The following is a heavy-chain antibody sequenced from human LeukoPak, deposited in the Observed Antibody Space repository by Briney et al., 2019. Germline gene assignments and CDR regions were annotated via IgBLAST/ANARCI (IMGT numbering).Heavy chain of an antibody. V-gene: IGHV3-21*01. CDR1: GFTFSSYV. Sequence: GGSLRLSCAATGFTFSSYVMNWVRQAPGKGLEWVSSISSSSSYIYYADSVKGRFTISRDNAKNSLYLQMSSRRAEDTAVYYCAREYGYTRHFDYWGQGTLVTVSS. CDR3: AREYGYTRHFDY. D-gene: IGHD5-24*01. CDR2: ISSSSSYI. J-gene: IGHJ4*02.